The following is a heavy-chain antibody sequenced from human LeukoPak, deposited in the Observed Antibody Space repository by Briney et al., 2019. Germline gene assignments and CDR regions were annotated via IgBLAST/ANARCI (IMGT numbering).Heavy chain of an antibody. CDR1: GFTFSSYE. CDR3: ASLGRVGATTDY. J-gene: IGHJ4*02. V-gene: IGHV3-48*03. D-gene: IGHD1-26*01. CDR2: ITTTDTTK. Sequence: GGSLRLSCAASGFTFSSYEMNWVRQGPGKGLEWISYITTTDTTKYYTDSVKGRFTISRDNSKNTLYLQMNSLRAEDTAVYYCASLGRVGATTDYWGQGTLVTVSS.